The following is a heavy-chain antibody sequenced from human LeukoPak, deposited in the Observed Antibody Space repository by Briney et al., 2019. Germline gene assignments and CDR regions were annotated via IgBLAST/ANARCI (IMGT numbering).Heavy chain of an antibody. Sequence: ASVKVSCKASGYTFTVYYMHWVRQAPGQGFEWMGWINPNSGGTNYAQKFQGRVTMTRDTSISTAYMELSRLRSDDTAVYYCARVEAVAGWALPQGFDYWGQGTLVTVSS. CDR2: INPNSGGT. J-gene: IGHJ4*02. CDR1: GYTFTVYY. D-gene: IGHD6-19*01. V-gene: IGHV1-2*02. CDR3: ARVEAVAGWALPQGFDY.